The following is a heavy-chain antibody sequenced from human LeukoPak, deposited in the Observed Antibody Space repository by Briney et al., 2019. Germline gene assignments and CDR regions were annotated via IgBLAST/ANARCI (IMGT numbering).Heavy chain of an antibody. CDR1: GFTFSSYD. D-gene: IGHD6-13*01. J-gene: IGHJ4*02. V-gene: IGHV3-13*01. CDR3: ARGPRAYKYSSSWYFDY. CDR2: IDTAGDT. Sequence: GGSLGLSCAASGFTFSSYDMHWVRQATGKGLEWVSDIDTAGDTYYPGSVKGRFTISRENAKNSLYLQMNSLRAGDTAVYYCARGPRAYKYSSSWYFDYWGQGTLVTVSS.